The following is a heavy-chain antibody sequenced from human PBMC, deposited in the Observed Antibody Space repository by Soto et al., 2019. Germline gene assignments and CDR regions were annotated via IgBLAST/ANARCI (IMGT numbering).Heavy chain of an antibody. CDR3: AIGTMDV. Sequence: PGGSLRLSCAASGFTFRTYWMQWARQAPGKGLEWVSRINNDGSSTDYADSVKGRFTISRDNAKDTLYLQMNSLRAEDTATYYCAIGTMDVWGKGTTVTVSS. CDR2: INNDGSST. J-gene: IGHJ6*04. V-gene: IGHV3-74*01. CDR1: GFTFRTYW.